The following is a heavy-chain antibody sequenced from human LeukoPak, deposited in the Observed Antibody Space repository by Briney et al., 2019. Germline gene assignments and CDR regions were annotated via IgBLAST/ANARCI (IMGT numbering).Heavy chain of an antibody. V-gene: IGHV3-7*01. D-gene: IGHD1-26*01. CDR1: GFNFSVYW. Sequence: GGSLRLSCGASGFNFSVYWMSWVRQAPGKGLEWVANIKQDGSEKYLVDSVKGRFTISRDNTKNSLFLQMNGLGADDTAVYYCARETRSGGSYFVYWGQGTLVTVSS. J-gene: IGHJ4*02. CDR3: ARETRSGGSYFVY. CDR2: IKQDGSEK.